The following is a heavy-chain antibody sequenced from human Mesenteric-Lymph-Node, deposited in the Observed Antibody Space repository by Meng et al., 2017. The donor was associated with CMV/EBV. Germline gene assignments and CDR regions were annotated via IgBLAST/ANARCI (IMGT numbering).Heavy chain of an antibody. Sequence: GGSLRLSCAASGFTFSSYSMNWVRQAPGKGREWVSSISSSSSYIYYADSVKGRFTISRDNAKNSLYLQMNSLRAEDTAVYYCARDLSYRGRGVIGDGDYYYYGMDVWGQGTTVTVSS. J-gene: IGHJ6*02. CDR1: GFTFSSYS. CDR3: ARDLSYRGRGVIGDGDYYYYGMDV. CDR2: ISSSSSYI. D-gene: IGHD3-10*01. V-gene: IGHV3-21*01.